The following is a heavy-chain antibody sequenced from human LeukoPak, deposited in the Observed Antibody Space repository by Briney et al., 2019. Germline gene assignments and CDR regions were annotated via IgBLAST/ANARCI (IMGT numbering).Heavy chain of an antibody. CDR2: IYYSGST. D-gene: IGHD4-11*01. CDR1: GGSLSIYF. V-gene: IGHV4-59*01. CDR3: ARDGNSYYDY. J-gene: IGHJ4*02. Sequence: SETLSLTCTVSGGSLSIYFWSWIRQPPGKGLEWIGYIYYSGSTNYNPSLKSRVTISVDTSKNQFSLKLSSVTAADTAVYYCARDGNSYYDYWGQGIMVTVTS.